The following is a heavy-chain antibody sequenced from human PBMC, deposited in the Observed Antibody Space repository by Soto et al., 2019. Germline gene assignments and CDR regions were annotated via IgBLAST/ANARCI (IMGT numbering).Heavy chain of an antibody. Sequence: QVQLVQSGDEVKKPGASVKVSCKASGYIFVNYGIAWVRQAPGQGLEWMGWISPYTGNTHSATKVQGRLTMTTDTXXRQACMDVGSLTSDDTAVYYCVMVDNYVTPTPQDVWGQGTTVTVSS. D-gene: IGHD3-16*01. CDR2: ISPYTGNT. V-gene: IGHV1-18*01. J-gene: IGHJ6*02. CDR3: VMVDNYVTPTPQDV. CDR1: GYIFVNYG.